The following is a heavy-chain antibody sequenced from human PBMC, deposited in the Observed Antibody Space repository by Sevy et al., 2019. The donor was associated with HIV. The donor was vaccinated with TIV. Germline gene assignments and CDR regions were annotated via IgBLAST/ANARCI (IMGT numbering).Heavy chain of an antibody. J-gene: IGHJ4*01. CDR3: VVQIHLDHYSLPNAYYTPSFDF. CDR2: FDPADGGT. D-gene: IGHD3-3*01. V-gene: IGHV1-24*01. CDR1: EYTFTMLS. Sequence: ASVKVSFKISEYTFTMLSIHWVRQALGEGLQWMGGFDPADGGTIYAQRFRGRLTLVAVTSRDAVHMHLGGLTSENTAVYYCVVQIHLDHYSLPNAYYTPSFDFWAHGTLVTVSS.